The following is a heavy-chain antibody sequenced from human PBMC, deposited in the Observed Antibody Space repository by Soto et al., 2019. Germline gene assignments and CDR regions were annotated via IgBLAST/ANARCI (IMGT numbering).Heavy chain of an antibody. V-gene: IGHV1-69*02. CDR1: GGTFTSYT. J-gene: IGHJ1*01. CDR2: IIPIIDMT. D-gene: IGHD3-10*01. CDR3: GSRTGGNGTNLDL. Sequence: QVQLVQSGAEVKQPGSSVKVSCRISGGTFTSYTISWVRQAPGQGLEWRVRIIPIIDMTDYAQTFQGRVTITADESMSTAYKELSSLSADDGAVYFCGSRTGGNGTNLDLWGKGHLVTVSS.